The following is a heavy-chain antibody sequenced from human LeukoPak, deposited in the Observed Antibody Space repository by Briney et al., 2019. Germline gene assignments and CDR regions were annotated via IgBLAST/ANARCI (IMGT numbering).Heavy chain of an antibody. CDR1: GGSISSYY. V-gene: IGHV4-59*01. J-gene: IGHJ4*02. D-gene: IGHD1-26*01. CDR3: ARSNPYGGYPDY. Sequence: TPSETLSLTCTVSGGSISSYYWSWIRQPPGKGLEWIGYIYYSGSTNYNPSLKSRVTISVDTSKNQFSLKLSSVTAADTAVYYCARSNPYGGYPDYWGQGTLVTVSS. CDR2: IYYSGST.